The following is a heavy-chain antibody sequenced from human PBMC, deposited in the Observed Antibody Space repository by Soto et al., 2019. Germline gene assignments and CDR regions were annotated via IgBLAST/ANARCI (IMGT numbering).Heavy chain of an antibody. J-gene: IGHJ4*02. Sequence: QVQLVQSGAEVKKPGASVKVSCKASGYTFTSYAMHWVRQAPGQRLEWMGWINAGNGNTKYSQKFQGRVTITRDTSASTAYMELSSLRSEDTAVYYCARAGYCGPGCYYYFDYWGQGTLVTVSS. CDR3: ARAGYCGPGCYYYFDY. V-gene: IGHV1-3*01. D-gene: IGHD2-21*02. CDR1: GYTFTSYA. CDR2: INAGNGNT.